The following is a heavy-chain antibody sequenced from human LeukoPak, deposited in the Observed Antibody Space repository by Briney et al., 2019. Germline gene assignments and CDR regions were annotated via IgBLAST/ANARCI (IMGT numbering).Heavy chain of an antibody. V-gene: IGHV1-18*01. CDR2: ISAYNGNT. D-gene: IGHD3-10*01. CDR1: GYTFTSYG. CDR3: ARLEATMVRGVIITGPFDY. J-gene: IGHJ4*02. Sequence: ASVKVSCKASGYTFTSYGISWVRQAPGQGLEWMGWISAYNGNTNYAQKLQGRVTMTTDTSTRTAYMELRSLRSDDTAVYYCARLEATMVRGVIITGPFDYWGQGTLVTVSS.